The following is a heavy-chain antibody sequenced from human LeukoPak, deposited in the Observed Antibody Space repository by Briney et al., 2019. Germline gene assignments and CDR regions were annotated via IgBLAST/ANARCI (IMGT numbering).Heavy chain of an antibody. CDR3: ARRSSGWLDYFDY. J-gene: IGHJ4*02. CDR2: IFHSGST. CDR1: GYSISSGHY. D-gene: IGHD6-19*01. V-gene: IGHV4-38-2*02. Sequence: SETLSLTCTVSGYSISSGHYWGWIRQPPGKGLEWIGTIFHSGSTYYNPSLKSRVTISVDKSKNQFSLKLSSVTAADTAVYYCARRSSGWLDYFDYWGQGTLVTVSS.